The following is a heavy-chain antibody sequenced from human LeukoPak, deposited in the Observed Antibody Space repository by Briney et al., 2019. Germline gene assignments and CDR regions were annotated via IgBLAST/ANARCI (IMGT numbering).Heavy chain of an antibody. Sequence: GGSLRLSCAASGFTFSSYWISWVRQAPGKGLEWVANIKQDGSEKYYVDSVKGRFTISRDNAKNSLYLQMNSLRAEDTAVYYCARVEMATIGEWGQGTLVTVSS. J-gene: IGHJ4*02. CDR2: IKQDGSEK. D-gene: IGHD5-24*01. CDR3: ARVEMATIGE. CDR1: GFTFSSYW. V-gene: IGHV3-7*01.